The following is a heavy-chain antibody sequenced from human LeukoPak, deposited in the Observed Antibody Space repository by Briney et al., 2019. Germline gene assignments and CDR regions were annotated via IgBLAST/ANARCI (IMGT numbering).Heavy chain of an antibody. V-gene: IGHV3-30*01. J-gene: IGHJ4*02. Sequence: QPGGSLRLSCAASGFTFSNYALHWVRQAPGKGPQWVADISYDGSSKFYADSVKGRFTISRDDSRNTLYLQMNSLRPEDTAVYYCVRGISSWLVDNFDYWGQGTLVTVSS. CDR1: GFTFSNYA. D-gene: IGHD6-13*01. CDR2: ISYDGSSK. CDR3: VRGISSWLVDNFDY.